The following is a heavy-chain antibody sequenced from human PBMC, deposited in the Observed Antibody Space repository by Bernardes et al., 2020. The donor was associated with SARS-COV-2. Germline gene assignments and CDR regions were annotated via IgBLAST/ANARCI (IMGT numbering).Heavy chain of an antibody. CDR3: AISLRGDTSGHYPFDY. D-gene: IGHD3-22*01. CDR1: GYTFNNFD. CDR2: MDPDSGVP. Sequence: SAKVPCKASGYTFNNFDLNLVRLTTGHGLEWIGGMDPDSGVPRYAQNFRDRLTMTTHIPISTVYMELSRLRPEDTAFYYWAISLRGDTSGHYPFDYWGQGTLVTVSS. V-gene: IGHV1-8*01. J-gene: IGHJ4*02.